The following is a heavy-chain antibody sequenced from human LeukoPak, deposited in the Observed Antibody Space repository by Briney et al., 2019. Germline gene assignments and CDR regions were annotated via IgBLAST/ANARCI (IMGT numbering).Heavy chain of an antibody. J-gene: IGHJ4*02. D-gene: IGHD4-17*01. Sequence: TGGYLRLSCAASGFTFSSYAMSWVRQAPGKGLEWVSAISGSGGSTYYADSVKGRFTISRDNSKNTLYLQMSILIAEDTAVYYCAKDESYGDYVDYWGQGTLVTVSS. CDR3: AKDESYGDYVDY. V-gene: IGHV3-23*01. CDR1: GFTFSSYA. CDR2: ISGSGGST.